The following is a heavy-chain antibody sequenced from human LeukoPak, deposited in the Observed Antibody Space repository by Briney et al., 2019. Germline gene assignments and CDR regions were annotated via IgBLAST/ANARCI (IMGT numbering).Heavy chain of an antibody. CDR1: GSTFSYYY. V-gene: IGHV1-2*02. CDR3: ATHEGPLSYYYMAS. Sequence: ASVKVSCKASGSTFSYYYIHWVRQAPGQGLEWIGWINLNSGGTKFAPKFQGRVTMTGGTSTSTAHLELATLRSDDTAIYYCATHEGPLSYYYMASWGKGTTVTVSS. J-gene: IGHJ6*03. CDR2: INLNSGGT.